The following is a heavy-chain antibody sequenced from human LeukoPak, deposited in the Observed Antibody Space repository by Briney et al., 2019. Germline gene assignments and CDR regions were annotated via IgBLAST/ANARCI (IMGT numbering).Heavy chain of an antibody. D-gene: IGHD2-15*01. J-gene: IGHJ4*02. Sequence: SETLSLTCTVSGYSTSSGYYWGWIRQPPGKGLEWIGSIYHSGSTYYNPSLKSRVTISVDRSKNQFSLKLSSVTAADTAVYYCARVGCSGGSCYSSGGYYFDYWGQGTLVTVSS. V-gene: IGHV4-38-2*02. CDR1: GYSTSSGYY. CDR3: ARVGCSGGSCYSSGGYYFDY. CDR2: IYHSGST.